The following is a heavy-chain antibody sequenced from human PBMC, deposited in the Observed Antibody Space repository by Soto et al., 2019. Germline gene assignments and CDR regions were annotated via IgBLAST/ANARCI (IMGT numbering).Heavy chain of an antibody. CDR1: GYTFTSYG. D-gene: IGHD3-22*01. CDR2: VSAYNGNT. CDR3: ARDQETYDDSSDPQDAFDI. Sequence: ASVKVSCKASGYTFTSYGISWVRQAPGQGLEWMGWVSAYNGNTNYAQKLQGRVTMTTDTSTSTAYMDRRSLRSADTAVYYCARDQETYDDSSDPQDAFDIWGQGTMVTVSS. J-gene: IGHJ3*02. V-gene: IGHV1-18*04.